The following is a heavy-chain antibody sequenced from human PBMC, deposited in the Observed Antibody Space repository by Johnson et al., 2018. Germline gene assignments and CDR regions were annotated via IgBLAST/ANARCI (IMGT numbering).Heavy chain of an antibody. Sequence: VQLVECGGGLVKPGGSLRLSGAASGFTFSSYSMNWVRQAPGKGLEWVSSISSSRSYIYYADSVKGRFTISRATAKNSLYLQMKSLRAEDTAVYYCARDPREAAAGTSVYGMDVWGQGTTVTVSS. CDR1: GFTFSSYS. D-gene: IGHD6-13*01. CDR3: ARDPREAAAGTSVYGMDV. CDR2: ISSSRSYI. V-gene: IGHV3-21*01. J-gene: IGHJ6*02.